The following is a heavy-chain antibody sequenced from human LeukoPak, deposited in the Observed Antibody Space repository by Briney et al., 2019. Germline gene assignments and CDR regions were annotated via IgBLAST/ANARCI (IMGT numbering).Heavy chain of an antibody. CDR3: ARAIFGVAWFDP. D-gene: IGHD3-3*02. CDR1: GYTFSTYD. Sequence: ASVKLSCKASGYTFSTYDLIWVRQATGQGLEWMGWMNPNSGNTGYAQKFQGRVTMTRNTSISTAYMELSSLRPEDTAVYYCARAIFGVAWFDPWGQGTLVTVYS. V-gene: IGHV1-8*01. CDR2: MNPNSGNT. J-gene: IGHJ5*02.